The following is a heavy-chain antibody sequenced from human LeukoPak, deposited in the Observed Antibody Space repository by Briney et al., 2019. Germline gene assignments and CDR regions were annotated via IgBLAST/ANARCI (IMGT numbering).Heavy chain of an antibody. CDR3: ARVVTNFYYGMDV. CDR2: IYYSGST. J-gene: IGHJ6*02. CDR1: GDSISSYY. Sequence: PSETLSLTCTVSGDSISSYYWNWIRQSPGQGLEWIGYIYYSGSTNYNPSLKSRVTMSVDTSKYQFSLKLSSVTAADTAVYYCARVVTNFYYGMDVWGQGTTVTVSS. V-gene: IGHV4-59*01. D-gene: IGHD2-21*02.